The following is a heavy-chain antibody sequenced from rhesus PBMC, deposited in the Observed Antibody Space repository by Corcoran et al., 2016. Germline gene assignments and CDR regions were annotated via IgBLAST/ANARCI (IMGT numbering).Heavy chain of an antibody. CDR2: NNKKTGGT. J-gene: IGHJ4*01. Sequence: QVQLVQSGAEVMKPGSSVRVSCTASGYIFTDYYMHWVRQAPGQGLEWQEKNNKKTGGTNNAQQSQGQVTITRDKSTSTAYMELSSLRAEDTAVYYCARRRVTTVAAAYWGQGVLVTVSS. CDR3: ARRRVTTVAAAY. V-gene: IGHV1-138*01. D-gene: IGHD4-29*01. CDR1: GYIFTDYY.